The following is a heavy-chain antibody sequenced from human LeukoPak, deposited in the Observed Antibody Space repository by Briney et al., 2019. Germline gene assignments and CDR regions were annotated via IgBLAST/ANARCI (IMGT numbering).Heavy chain of an antibody. CDR2: ISWNSGSI. J-gene: IGHJ4*02. CDR3: AKDMWLGY. D-gene: IGHD2-21*01. V-gene: IGHV3-9*01. CDR1: GFTFDDYA. Sequence: PGRSLRLSCAASGFTFDDYAMHWVRQAPGKGLEWVSGISWNSGSIGYADSVKGRFTISRDNAKNSLYLQMNSLRAEDTALYYCAKDMWLGYWGQGTLVTVSS.